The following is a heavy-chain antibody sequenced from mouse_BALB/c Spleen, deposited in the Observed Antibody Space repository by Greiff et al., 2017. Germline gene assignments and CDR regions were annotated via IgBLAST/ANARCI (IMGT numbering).Heavy chain of an antibody. CDR3: ARGPLYDGYRAWFAY. D-gene: IGHD2-3*01. J-gene: IGHJ3*01. CDR1: GDSITSGY. Sequence: EVKVVESGPSLVKPSQTLSLTCSVTGDSITSGYWNWIRKFPGNKLEYMGYISYSGSTYYNPSLKSRISITRDTSKNQYYLQLNSVTTEDTATYYCARGPLYDGYRAWFAYWGQGTLVTVSA. CDR2: ISYSGST. V-gene: IGHV3-8*02.